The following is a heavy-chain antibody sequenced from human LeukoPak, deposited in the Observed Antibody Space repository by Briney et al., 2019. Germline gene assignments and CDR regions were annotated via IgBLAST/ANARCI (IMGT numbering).Heavy chain of an antibody. V-gene: IGHV1-18*01. Sequence: ASVKVSCXASGYTFTNYGISWVRRAPGQGLEWMGWISTYNDNTNYAQKVQGRVTMTTDTSTSTAYMELRSLRSDDTAVYYCARSLEGVSLFFDWSENWFDPWGQGTLVTVSS. CDR2: ISTYNDNT. D-gene: IGHD3-9*01. CDR1: GYTFTNYG. CDR3: ARSLEGVSLFFDWSENWFDP. J-gene: IGHJ5*02.